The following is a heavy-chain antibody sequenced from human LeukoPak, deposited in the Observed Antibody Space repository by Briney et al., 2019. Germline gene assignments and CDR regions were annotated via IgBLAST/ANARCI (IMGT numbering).Heavy chain of an antibody. J-gene: IGHJ4*02. CDR3: VRARRADGYYFDY. V-gene: IGHV1-8*01. Sequence: ASVKVSCKASGYTFTSYDINWVRQATGQGLEWMGWMNPNSGNTGYAQKFQGRVTMTRNTSISTAYMELSSLRSEDTAVYYCVRARRADGYYFDYWGQGTLVTVSS. CDR2: MNPNSGNT. CDR1: GYTFTSYD.